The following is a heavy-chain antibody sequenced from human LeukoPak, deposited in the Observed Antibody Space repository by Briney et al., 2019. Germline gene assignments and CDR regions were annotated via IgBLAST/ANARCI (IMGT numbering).Heavy chain of an antibody. D-gene: IGHD6-13*01. CDR3: ARGVYSSSWPNPNFDP. CDR2: INPSGGST. CDR1: GYTFTSYY. V-gene: IGHV1-46*01. J-gene: IGHJ5*02. Sequence: GASVKVSCKASGYTFTSYYMHWVRQAPGQGLEWMGIINPSGGSTSYAQKFQGRVTMTRDMSTSTVYMELSSLRSEDTAVYYCARGVYSSSWPNPNFDPWGQGTLVTVSS.